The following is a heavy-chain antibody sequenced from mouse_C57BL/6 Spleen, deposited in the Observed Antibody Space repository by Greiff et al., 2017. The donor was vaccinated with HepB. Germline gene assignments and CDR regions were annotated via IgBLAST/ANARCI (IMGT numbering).Heavy chain of an antibody. CDR3: ATGGTIYYGYDGYYFDY. D-gene: IGHD2-2*01. V-gene: IGHV1-50*01. CDR1: GYTFTSYW. CDR2: IDPSDSYT. J-gene: IGHJ2*01. Sequence: VQLKQPGAELVKPGASVKLSCKASGYTFTSYWMPWVKQRPRQGLEWIGEIDPSDSYTNYNQKFKGKATLTVDTSSSTAYMQLSSLTSEDSAVYYWATGGTIYYGYDGYYFDYWGQGTTLTVSS.